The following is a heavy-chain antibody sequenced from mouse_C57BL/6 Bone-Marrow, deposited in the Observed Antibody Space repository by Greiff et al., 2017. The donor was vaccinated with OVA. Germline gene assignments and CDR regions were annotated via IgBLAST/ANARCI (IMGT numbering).Heavy chain of an antibody. Sequence: QVQLQQSGAELVMPGASVKLSCKASGYTFTSYWMHWVKQRPGQGLEWIGEIDPSDSYTNYNQKFKGKSTLTVDKSSSTAYMQLSSLTSEDSAVYYCARERGYRGYFDVWGTGTTVTVSS. J-gene: IGHJ1*03. V-gene: IGHV1-69*01. CDR1: GYTFTSYW. CDR2: IDPSDSYT. D-gene: IGHD2-14*01. CDR3: ARERGYRGYFDV.